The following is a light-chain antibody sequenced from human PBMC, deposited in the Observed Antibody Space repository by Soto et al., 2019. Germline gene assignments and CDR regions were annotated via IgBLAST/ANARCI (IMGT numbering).Light chain of an antibody. V-gene: IGLV3-21*04. CDR1: NIGSKS. J-gene: IGLJ1*01. Sequence: SYELTQPPSVSVAPGKTARLTCGGNNIGSKSVHWYQQKPGQAPVLVIYYDSDRPSGIPERFSGSNSGNTATLTISRVEAGDEADYYCQVWDSSSDLYVVGTGTKLTVL. CDR3: QVWDSSSDLYV. CDR2: YDS.